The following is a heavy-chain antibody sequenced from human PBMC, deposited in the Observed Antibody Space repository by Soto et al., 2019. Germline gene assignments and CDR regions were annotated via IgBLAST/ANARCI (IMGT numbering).Heavy chain of an antibody. J-gene: IGHJ1*01. V-gene: IGHV3-21*01. CDR1: GFTFSSYS. CDR2: ISSSSSYI. CDR3: ARGVSRIVGATRYFQH. Sequence: GGSLRLSCAASGFTFSSYSMNWVRQAPGKGLEWVSSISSSSSYIYYADSVKGRFTISRDNAKNSLYLQMNSLRAEDTAVYYCARGVSRIVGATRYFQHWGQGTLVTVSS. D-gene: IGHD1-26*01.